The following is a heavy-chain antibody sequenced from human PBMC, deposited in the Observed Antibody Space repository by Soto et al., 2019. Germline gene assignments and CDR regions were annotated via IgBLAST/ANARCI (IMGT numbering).Heavy chain of an antibody. CDR2: IKRDGNEI. J-gene: IGHJ4*02. V-gene: IGHV3-7*01. CDR1: GSTFSRFW. Sequence: EVQLVESGGGLVQPGGSLRLSCAASGSTFSRFWMSWVRQAPGKGLEWVANIKRDGNEIYYVDSVKGRFTISRDNPRNSLYLLMNSLRAEDTAVYYCARGFGLHDYWGQGTLVTVSS. CDR3: ARGFGLHDY. D-gene: IGHD3-10*01.